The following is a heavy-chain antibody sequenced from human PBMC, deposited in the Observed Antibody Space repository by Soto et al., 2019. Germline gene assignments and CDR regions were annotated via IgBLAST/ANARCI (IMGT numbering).Heavy chain of an antibody. J-gene: IGHJ4*02. CDR3: ARGSIAVAGRNQLDY. V-gene: IGHV1-3*01. CDR1: GYFFTSYA. Sequence: QVQLVQSGPEVKKTGASVKVSCRASGYFFTSYAIHWVRQAPGPRLEWLGWINAANGHTKYSQNFQGRVIITRDTSANTGYVEVSSLKSGDTAVYYCARGSIAVAGRNQLDYWGQGTRVTVFS. CDR2: INAANGHT. D-gene: IGHD6-19*01.